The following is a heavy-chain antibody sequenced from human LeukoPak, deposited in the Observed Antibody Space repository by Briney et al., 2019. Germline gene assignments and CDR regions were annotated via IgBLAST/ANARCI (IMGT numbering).Heavy chain of an antibody. Sequence: ASVTVSCKASVYTFTNFDINRVRQATGQGLEWMGWMNPNSGNTGYAQKFQGRVTMTMNTSITTAYMELSSLISEDTAVYYCARGPQWRGDYYYIDVWGRGTTVTVSS. CDR2: MNPNSGNT. CDR1: VYTFTNFD. J-gene: IGHJ6*03. D-gene: IGHD6-19*01. V-gene: IGHV1-8*01. CDR3: ARGPQWRGDYYYIDV.